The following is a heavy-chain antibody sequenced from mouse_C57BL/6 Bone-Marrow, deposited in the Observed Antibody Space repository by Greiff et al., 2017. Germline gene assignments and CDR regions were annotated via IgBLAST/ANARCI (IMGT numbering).Heavy chain of an antibody. V-gene: IGHV1-64*01. J-gene: IGHJ2*01. Sequence: QVQLQQSGPELVKPGASVEIYCQASGYSFTDYNMNWVKQRPGQGLEWIGMIHPNSGSTNYNEKFKSKATLTVDKSSSTAYMQLSSLTSEDSAVYYCARSYYNYWGQGTTLTVSS. CDR2: IHPNSGST. CDR3: ARSYYNY. CDR1: GYSFTDYN.